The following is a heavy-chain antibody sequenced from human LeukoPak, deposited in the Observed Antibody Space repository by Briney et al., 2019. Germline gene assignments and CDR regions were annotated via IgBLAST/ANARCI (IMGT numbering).Heavy chain of an antibody. D-gene: IGHD3-10*01. Sequence: GGSLRLSCAASGFTFRNYVIHWVRQAPGKGLEWVAVTSSDLNVKLYADSVKGRFTISRDNSGSTLYLQMNSLRPEDTAIYYCAREGYYGSGSPPSLYFDYWGQGTLVTVSS. V-gene: IGHV3-30-3*01. CDR2: TSSDLNVK. CDR1: GFTFRNYV. J-gene: IGHJ4*02. CDR3: AREGYYGSGSPPSLYFDY.